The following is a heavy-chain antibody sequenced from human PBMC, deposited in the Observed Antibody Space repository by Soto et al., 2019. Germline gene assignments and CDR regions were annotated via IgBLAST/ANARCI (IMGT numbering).Heavy chain of an antibody. V-gene: IGHV3-33*01. J-gene: IGHJ3*02. CDR1: GFTFSSYG. CDR2: IWYDGSNK. D-gene: IGHD4-17*01. CDR3: ARDWNDYGGKGMGAFDI. Sequence: QVQLVESGGGVVQPGRSLRLSCAASGFTFSSYGMHWVRQAPGKGLEWVAVIWYDGSNKYYADSVKGRFTISRDNSKNTLYLQMNSLRAEDTAVYYCARDWNDYGGKGMGAFDIWRQGTMVTVSS.